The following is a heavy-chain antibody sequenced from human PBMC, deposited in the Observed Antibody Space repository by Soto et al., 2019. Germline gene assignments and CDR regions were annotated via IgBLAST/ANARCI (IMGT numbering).Heavy chain of an antibody. CDR1: GGSFSGYY. D-gene: IGHD3-3*01. J-gene: IGHJ4*02. CDR3: SRGKGGFWSGYYNRPFDY. Sequence: PSETLSLTCAVYGGSFSGYYWSWIRQPPEKGLEWIGEINHSGSTNYNPSLKSRVTISVETSKNQFSLKLSSVTAADTAVYYCSRGKGGFWSGYYNRPFDYWGQGTLVTVSS. V-gene: IGHV4-34*01. CDR2: INHSGST.